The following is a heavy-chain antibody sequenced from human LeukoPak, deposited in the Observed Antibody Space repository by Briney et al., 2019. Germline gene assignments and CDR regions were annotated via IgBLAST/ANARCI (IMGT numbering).Heavy chain of an antibody. CDR1: GGSISSTIYY. CDR3: ARGSYISSSWYYFDY. CDR2: IYHSGRT. Sequence: MSSETLSLTCTVSGGSISSTIYYWGWIRQPPGKGLEWIGSIYHSGRTYSNPSLKSRVTISVYTSKNQFSLKLSSVTAADTAVYYCARGSYISSSWYYFDYWGQGTLVTVSS. D-gene: IGHD6-13*01. J-gene: IGHJ4*02. V-gene: IGHV4-39*01.